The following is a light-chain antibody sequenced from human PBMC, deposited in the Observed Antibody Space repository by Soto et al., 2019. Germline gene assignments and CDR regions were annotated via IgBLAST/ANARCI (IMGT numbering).Light chain of an antibody. Sequence: EIVMTQSPATLSVSPGERDTVSCRASQVFGSSLAWYQQKPGQAPRLLIYDASTRATGIPARFSGSGSGTDFTLTISRLEPEDFAVYYCQQYGNSPYTFGQGTRLEIK. J-gene: IGKJ5*01. V-gene: IGKV3-15*01. CDR1: QVFGSS. CDR2: DAS. CDR3: QQYGNSPYT.